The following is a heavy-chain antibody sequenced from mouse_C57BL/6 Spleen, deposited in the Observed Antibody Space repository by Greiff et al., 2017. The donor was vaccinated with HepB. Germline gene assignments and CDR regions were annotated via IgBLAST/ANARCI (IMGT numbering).Heavy chain of an antibody. CDR2: IYPRSGNT. D-gene: IGHD1-1*01. Sequence: QVQLQQSGAELARPGASVKLSCKASGYTFTSYGISWVKQRTGQGLEWIGEIYPRSGNTYYNEKFKGKATLTADKSSSTAYMELRSLTSEDSAVYFCAFYYGSSRWFAYWGQGTLVTVSA. J-gene: IGHJ3*01. CDR3: AFYYGSSRWFAY. V-gene: IGHV1-81*01. CDR1: GYTFTSYG.